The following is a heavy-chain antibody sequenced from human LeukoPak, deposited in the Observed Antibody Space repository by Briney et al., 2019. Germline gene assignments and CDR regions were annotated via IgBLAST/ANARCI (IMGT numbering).Heavy chain of an antibody. V-gene: IGHV4-34*01. J-gene: IGHJ4*02. CDR1: GGSFSGYY. D-gene: IGHD3-22*01. Sequence: SETLSLICAVYGGSFSGYYWSWIRQPPGKGLEWIGEINHSGSTNYNPSLKSRVTISVDTSKNQFSLKLSSVTAADTAVYYCASRGGYHYYWGQGTLVTVSS. CDR2: INHSGST. CDR3: ASRGGYHYY.